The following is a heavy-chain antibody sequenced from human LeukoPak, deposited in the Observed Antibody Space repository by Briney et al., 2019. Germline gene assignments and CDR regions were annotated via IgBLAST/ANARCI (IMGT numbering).Heavy chain of an antibody. Sequence: GGSLRVSCAASGFTFSNFWIYWVRQAPGKRLEWVASIKSDGSEDYYMDSVKGRFTISRDNANNSLYLQMNNLTAEDTAVYYCVVDRRFKTFDYWGQGTLVTVSS. D-gene: IGHD3-10*01. V-gene: IGHV3-7*01. CDR1: GFTFSNFW. CDR2: IKSDGSED. CDR3: VVDRRFKTFDY. J-gene: IGHJ4*02.